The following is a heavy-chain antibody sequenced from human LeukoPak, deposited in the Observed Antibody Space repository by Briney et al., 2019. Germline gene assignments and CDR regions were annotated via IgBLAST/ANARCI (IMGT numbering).Heavy chain of an antibody. D-gene: IGHD3-10*01. V-gene: IGHV3-21*01. CDR3: ARVPHAMVRGVIITEFYFDY. Sequence: GGSLRLSCEASGFTFSAYSMNWVRQAPGKGLAWVASITSAGGYTYYADSVKGRFTISRDNAKNSLYLQMNSLRAEDTAVYYCARVPHAMVRGVIITEFYFDYWGQGTLVTVSS. J-gene: IGHJ4*02. CDR1: GFTFSAYS. CDR2: ITSAGGYT.